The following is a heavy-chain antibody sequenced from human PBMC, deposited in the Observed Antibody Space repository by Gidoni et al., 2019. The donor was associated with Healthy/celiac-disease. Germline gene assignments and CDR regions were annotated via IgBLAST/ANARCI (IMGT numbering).Heavy chain of an antibody. J-gene: IGHJ3*02. Sequence: QVQLVQSGAEVKKPGSSVKVSCQASGGTFSSYAISWVRQAPGQGLEWMGGIITIFGTANYAQKFQGRVTITADKSTSKAYMELSSLRSEDTAVYYCAAPKTGAHNAFDIWGQGTMVTVSS. CDR2: IITIFGTA. D-gene: IGHD1-26*01. CDR1: GGTFSSYA. CDR3: AAPKTGAHNAFDI. V-gene: IGHV1-69*06.